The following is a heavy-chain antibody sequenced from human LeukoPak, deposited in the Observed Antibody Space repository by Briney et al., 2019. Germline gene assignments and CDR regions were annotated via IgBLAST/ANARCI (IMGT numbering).Heavy chain of an antibody. CDR1: GGSISSSSYY. J-gene: IGHJ4*02. CDR2: IYYSGST. V-gene: IGHV4-39*01. Sequence: SETLSLTCTVSGGSISSSSYYWGWIRQPPGKGLEWIGSIYYSGSTYYNPSLKGRVTISVDTSKNQFSLKLSSVTAADTAVYYCARRKDSYVDYWGQGTLVTVSS. D-gene: IGHD5-18*01. CDR3: ARRKDSYVDY.